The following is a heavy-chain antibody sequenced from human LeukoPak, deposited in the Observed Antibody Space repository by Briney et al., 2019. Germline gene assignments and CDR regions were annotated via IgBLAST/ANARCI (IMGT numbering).Heavy chain of an antibody. CDR2: ISWNSGSI. J-gene: IGHJ6*02. Sequence: GGFLRLSCAASGFTFDDYAMHWVRQAPGKGLEWVSGISWNSGSIGYADSVKGRFTISRDNAKNSLYLQMNSLRPEDTALYYCAKDWDGSPAGMDVWGQGTTVTVSS. D-gene: IGHD1-26*01. V-gene: IGHV3-9*01. CDR3: AKDWDGSPAGMDV. CDR1: GFTFDDYA.